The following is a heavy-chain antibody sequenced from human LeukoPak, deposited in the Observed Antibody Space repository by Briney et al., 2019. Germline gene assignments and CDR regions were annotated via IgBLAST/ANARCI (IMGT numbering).Heavy chain of an antibody. D-gene: IGHD2-2*01. CDR2: ISAYNGNT. CDR3: ARVGPGVPAAKNWFDP. CDR1: GYTFTTYG. Sequence: ASVKVSCKASGYTFTTYGISWVRQAPGQGLEWMGWISAYNGNTNYAQKFQGRVTMTTDTSTSTAYMELRSLRSDDTAVYYCARVGPGVPAAKNWFDPWGQGTLVTVSS. J-gene: IGHJ5*02. V-gene: IGHV1-18*01.